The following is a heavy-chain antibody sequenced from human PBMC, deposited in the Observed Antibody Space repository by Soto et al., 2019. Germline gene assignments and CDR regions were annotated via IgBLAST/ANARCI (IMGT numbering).Heavy chain of an antibody. Sequence: GGSLRLSCAASGFTFSSYGMHWVRQAPGKGLEWVAVIWYDGSNKYYADSVKGRFTISRDNSKNTLYLQMNSLRAEDTAVYYCARDAATRLGLKFGMGVWGQGTTVTVSS. CDR3: ARDAATRLGLKFGMGV. D-gene: IGHD2-8*01. V-gene: IGHV3-33*01. CDR2: IWYDGSNK. CDR1: GFTFSSYG. J-gene: IGHJ6*02.